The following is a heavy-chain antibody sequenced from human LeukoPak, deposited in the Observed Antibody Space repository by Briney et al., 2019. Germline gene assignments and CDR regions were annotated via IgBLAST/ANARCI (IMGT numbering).Heavy chain of an antibody. CDR2: IYYSGST. J-gene: IGHJ4*02. CDR1: GGSISSSSYY. CDR3: ARSSQDGYSFGPYYFDY. Sequence: SETLSLTCTVSGGSISSSSYYWGWIRQPPGKGLEWIGSIYYSGSTYYNPSLKSRVTISVDTSKNQFSLKLSSVTAADTAVYYCARSSQDGYSFGPYYFDYWGQGTLVTVSS. D-gene: IGHD5-18*01. V-gene: IGHV4-39*07.